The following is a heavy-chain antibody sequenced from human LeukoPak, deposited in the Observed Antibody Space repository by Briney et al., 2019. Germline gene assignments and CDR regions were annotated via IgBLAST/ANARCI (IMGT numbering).Heavy chain of an antibody. CDR3: AILAAAAPPPNYYMDV. CDR1: GFTFDDYG. CDR2: INWNGGST. J-gene: IGHJ6*03. D-gene: IGHD6-13*01. V-gene: IGHV3-20*04. Sequence: AGGSLGLSCAASGFTFDDYGMSWVRQAPGKGLEWVSGINWNGGSTGYADSVKGRFTISRDNAKNSLYLQMNSLRAEDTALYYCAILAAAAPPPNYYMDVWGKGTTVTVSS.